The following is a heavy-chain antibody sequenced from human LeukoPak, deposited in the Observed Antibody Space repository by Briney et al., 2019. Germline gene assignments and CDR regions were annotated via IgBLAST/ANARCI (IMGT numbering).Heavy chain of an antibody. D-gene: IGHD3-10*01. Sequence: GGSLRLSCAASGFRFSSYAMHWVRQAPGKGLDWVAVIAFDGTDKYYADSVKGRFTISKDESKNTLNLQLNNLRAEDTAVYFCAKRGVVIRVFLVGFHKEAYYFDSWGQGALVTVSS. CDR2: IAFDGTDK. CDR3: AKRGVVIRVFLVGFHKEAYYFDS. V-gene: IGHV3-30*01. J-gene: IGHJ4*02. CDR1: GFRFSSYA.